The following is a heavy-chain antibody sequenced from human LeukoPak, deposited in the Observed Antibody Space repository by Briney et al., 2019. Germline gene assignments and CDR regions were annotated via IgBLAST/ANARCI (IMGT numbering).Heavy chain of an antibody. V-gene: IGHV3-48*03. CDR2: SDCSGSTT. J-gene: IGHJ6*03. CDR3: SRVPRYYYYMDV. CDR1: GFTFTNYE. Sequence: GGSLRLSCAPSGFTFTNYEMNWVRQAPGKGLEWVSYSDCSGSTTYYADSVKGRFTISRDNAKNSLYLQMNSLRAEDTAVYYCSRVPRYYYYMDVWGKGTTVTVSS.